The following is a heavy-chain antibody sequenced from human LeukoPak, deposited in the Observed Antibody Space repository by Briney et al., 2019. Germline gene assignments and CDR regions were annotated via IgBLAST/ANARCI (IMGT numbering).Heavy chain of an antibody. CDR3: ARGGTVAGYRSPLKNHFDS. Sequence: PSETLSLTCGVYGGFFSAYYWTWIRQTPGKGLEWIGEVSHSGHTEYNPSLRSRVTILLDTSKNQFSLSVKSVTAADTPVYYCARGGTVAGYRSPLKNHFDSWGQGSLVTVSS. CDR2: VSHSGHT. D-gene: IGHD6-19*01. J-gene: IGHJ4*02. CDR1: GGFFSAYY. V-gene: IGHV4-34*01.